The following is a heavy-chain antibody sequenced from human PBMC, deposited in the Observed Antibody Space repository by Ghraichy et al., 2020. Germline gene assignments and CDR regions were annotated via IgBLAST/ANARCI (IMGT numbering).Heavy chain of an antibody. CDR1: GGSFSGYY. D-gene: IGHD2-2*02. V-gene: IGHV4-34*01. J-gene: IGHJ4*02. Sequence: SETLSLTCAVYGGSFSGYYWSWIRQPPGKGLEWIGEINHSGSTNYNPSLKSRVTISVDTSKNQFSLKLSSVTAADTAVYYCARSWGYCSSTSCSTGGRYFDYWGQGTLVTVSS. CDR2: INHSGST. CDR3: ARSWGYCSSTSCSTGGRYFDY.